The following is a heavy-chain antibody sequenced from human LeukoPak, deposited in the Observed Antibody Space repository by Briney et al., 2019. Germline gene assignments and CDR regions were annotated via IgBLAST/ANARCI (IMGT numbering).Heavy chain of an antibody. CDR2: TWYDGSNK. CDR3: ARESSSSSTIFGTTFPVFDY. CDR1: GFTFSSYG. V-gene: IGHV3-33*01. Sequence: GGSLRPSCAASGFTFSSYGMHWVRQAPGKGLEWVAVTWYDGSNKYYADSVKGRFTISRDNSKNTLYLQMNSLRVEDTAVYYCARESSSSSTIFGTTFPVFDYWGQGTLVTVSS. J-gene: IGHJ4*02. D-gene: IGHD6-6*01.